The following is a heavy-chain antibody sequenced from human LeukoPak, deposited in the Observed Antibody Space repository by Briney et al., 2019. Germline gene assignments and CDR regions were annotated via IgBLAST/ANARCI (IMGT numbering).Heavy chain of an antibody. Sequence: GGSLRLSCAASGFTFSSYGMHWVRQAPGKGLEWVAVISYDGSNKYYADSVKGRFTISRDNSKNTLYLQMNSLRAEDTAVYYCAKARLKWLVSDYWGQGTLVTVSS. D-gene: IGHD6-19*01. CDR3: AKARLKWLVSDY. CDR1: GFTFSSYG. V-gene: IGHV3-30*18. CDR2: ISYDGSNK. J-gene: IGHJ4*02.